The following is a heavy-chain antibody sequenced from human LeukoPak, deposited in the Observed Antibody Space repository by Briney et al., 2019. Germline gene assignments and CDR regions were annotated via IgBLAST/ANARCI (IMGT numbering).Heavy chain of an antibody. V-gene: IGHV5-10-1*01. Sequence: GESLKISCKGSGYSFTNYWISWVRQMPGKGLEWMGRIDPSDSYANYSPSFQGHVTVSVDKSISTAYLQWSSLKASDIAMYYCARSDGMDVWGKGTTITVSS. CDR2: IDPSDSYA. CDR3: ARSDGMDV. J-gene: IGHJ6*04. CDR1: GYSFTNYW.